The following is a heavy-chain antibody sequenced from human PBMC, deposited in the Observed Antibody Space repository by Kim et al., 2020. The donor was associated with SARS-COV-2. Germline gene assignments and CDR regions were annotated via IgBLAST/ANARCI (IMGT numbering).Heavy chain of an antibody. Sequence: ASVKVSCKASGYTFTSYDINWVRQATGQGLEWMGWMNPNSGNTDYAQKFQGRVTMTRNTSISTAYMELSSLRSEDTAVYYCVFGSGSYYGGRLDYWGQGTLVTVSS. CDR3: VFGSGSYYGGRLDY. J-gene: IGHJ4*02. CDR2: MNPNSGNT. CDR1: GYTFTSYD. D-gene: IGHD3-10*01. V-gene: IGHV1-8*01.